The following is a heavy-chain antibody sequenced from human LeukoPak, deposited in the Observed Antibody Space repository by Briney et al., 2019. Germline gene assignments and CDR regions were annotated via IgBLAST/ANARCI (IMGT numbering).Heavy chain of an antibody. V-gene: IGHV3-21*01. CDR2: ITSHSSYI. D-gene: IGHD3-10*01. CDR1: GVTVSSNY. CDR3: ARDVGYYGSGSYNDAFDI. Sequence: GGSLRLSCAASGVTVSSNYMTWVRQAPGKGLEWVSSITSHSSYIYYADSVKGRFTISRDNAKNSLYLQMNSLRAEDTAVYYCARDVGYYGSGSYNDAFDIWGQGTMVTVSS. J-gene: IGHJ3*02.